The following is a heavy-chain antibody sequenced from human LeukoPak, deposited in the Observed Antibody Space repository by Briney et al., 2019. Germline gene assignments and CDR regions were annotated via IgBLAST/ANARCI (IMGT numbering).Heavy chain of an antibody. CDR2: IKSKTDGGTT. CDR3: TTERNGWFGELYFDY. CDR1: GFTFSNAW. V-gene: IGHV3-15*01. J-gene: IGHJ4*02. D-gene: IGHD3-10*01. Sequence: PGGSLRLSCAASGFTFSNAWMSWVRQAPGKGLEWVGRIKSKTDGGTTDYAAPVKGRFTISRDDSKNTLYLQMNSLKTEDTAVYYCTTERNGWFGELYFDYWGQGTLVTVSS.